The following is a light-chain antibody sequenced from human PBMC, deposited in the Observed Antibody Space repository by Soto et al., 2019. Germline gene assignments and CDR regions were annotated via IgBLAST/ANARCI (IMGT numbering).Light chain of an antibody. J-gene: IGKJ5*01. CDR3: QQSYSTPIT. V-gene: IGKV1-5*03. Sequence: DIQMTQSPSSLSASVADRVTITCRASQSISTWLAWYQQKPGKAPKLLIYKASSLQSGVPSRFSGSGSGTEFTLTISSLQPEDFATYYCQQSYSTPITFGQGTRLEIK. CDR1: QSISTW. CDR2: KAS.